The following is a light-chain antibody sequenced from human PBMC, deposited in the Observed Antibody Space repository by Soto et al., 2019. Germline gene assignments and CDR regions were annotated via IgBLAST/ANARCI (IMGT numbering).Light chain of an antibody. CDR3: QHNDNLRPT. J-gene: IGKJ2*01. V-gene: IGKV1-33*01. CDR2: DAS. Sequence: DIPMPLSPSSLSASVGDRVTITCQASQDISNYLNWYQQKPWKAPKLLIYDASNLETGVPSRFSGSGSGTDFTFTISSLKPDDIATYYCQHNDNLRPTFGQGTQLEVK. CDR1: QDISNY.